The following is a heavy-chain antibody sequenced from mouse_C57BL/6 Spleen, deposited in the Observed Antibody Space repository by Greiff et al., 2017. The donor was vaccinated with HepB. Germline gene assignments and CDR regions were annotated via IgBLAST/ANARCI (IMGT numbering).Heavy chain of an antibody. D-gene: IGHD1-1*01. Sequence: EVQLQQSGPELVKPGASVKISCKASGYTFTDYYMNWVKQSHGKSLEWIGDINPNNGGTSYNQKFKGKATLTVDKSSSTAYMELRSLTSEDSAVYYCARSYYGSSSLDFDYWGQGTTLTVSS. CDR1: GYTFTDYY. J-gene: IGHJ2*01. CDR2: INPNNGGT. CDR3: ARSYYGSSSLDFDY. V-gene: IGHV1-26*01.